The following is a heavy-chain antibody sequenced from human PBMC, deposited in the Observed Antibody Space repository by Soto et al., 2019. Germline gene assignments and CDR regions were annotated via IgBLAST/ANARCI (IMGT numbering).Heavy chain of an antibody. J-gene: IGHJ4*02. CDR3: DE. Sequence: SQTLSLTCVISGDSVSSNSAAWNWIRQSPSRGLEWLGRTYYRSRWYNDYAVSVRSRITVNADTSKSQFSLHLNSVTPEDTAVYYFDEWGQGSLVTVSS. CDR2: TYYRSRWYN. CDR1: GDSVSSNSAA. V-gene: IGHV6-1*01.